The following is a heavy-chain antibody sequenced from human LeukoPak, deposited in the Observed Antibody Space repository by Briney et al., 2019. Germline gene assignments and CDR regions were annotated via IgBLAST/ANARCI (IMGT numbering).Heavy chain of an antibody. D-gene: IGHD6-19*01. CDR3: ARRIYTSDWYGFDY. Sequence: GESLKISCKGSGFSFANYWIGWVRQMPGKGLEWMGIIYPGDSDTRYSPSFQGQVTISADKSISTAYLQWSSLKASDTAMYYCARRIYTSDWYGFDYWGQGTLVTVSS. J-gene: IGHJ4*02. CDR1: GFSFANYW. CDR2: IYPGDSDT. V-gene: IGHV5-51*01.